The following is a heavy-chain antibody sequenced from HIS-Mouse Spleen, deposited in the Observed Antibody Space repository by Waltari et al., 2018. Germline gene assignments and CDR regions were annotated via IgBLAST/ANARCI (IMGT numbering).Heavy chain of an antibody. V-gene: IGHV4-38-2*02. CDR2: IYRRGST. J-gene: IGHJ3*02. CDR3: ARDPGYSSSSNAFDI. Sequence: QVQLQESGPGLVKPSETLSLTCTVSGYSISSGSYWRWIWQPPGKGLEWIGSIYRRGSTYYTPSLKSRVTISVDTSKNQFSLKLSSVTAADTAVYYCARDPGYSSSSNAFDIWGQGTMVTVSS. D-gene: IGHD6-6*01. CDR1: GYSISSGSY.